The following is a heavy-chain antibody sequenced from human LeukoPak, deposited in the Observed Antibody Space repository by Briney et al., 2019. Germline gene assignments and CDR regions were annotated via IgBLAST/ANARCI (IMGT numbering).Heavy chain of an antibody. Sequence: PSETLSLTCAVYGGSFSGYYWSWIRQPPGKGLEWIGEINHSGSTNYNPSLKSRVTMSVDTSKNQFSLKLSSVTAADTAVYYCARAYYYDSSGLGAFDIWGQGTMVTVSS. CDR2: INHSGST. J-gene: IGHJ3*02. CDR1: GGSFSGYY. CDR3: ARAYYYDSSGLGAFDI. D-gene: IGHD3-22*01. V-gene: IGHV4-34*01.